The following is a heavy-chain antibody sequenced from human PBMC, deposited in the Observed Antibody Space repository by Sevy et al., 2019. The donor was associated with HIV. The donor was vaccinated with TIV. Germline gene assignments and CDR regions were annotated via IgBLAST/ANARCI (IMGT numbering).Heavy chain of an antibody. CDR1: GGSISSYY. CDR3: ARDVRFMEENSWFDP. Sequence: SETLSLTCSVSGGSISSYYWTWIRQPPGKGLEWIANIYYSGSTNYNPSLKSRVTIPADTSKNQFSLKLSSVTSADTAVYYCARDVRFMEENSWFDPWGQGTLVTVSS. CDR2: IYYSGST. V-gene: IGHV4-59*13. D-gene: IGHD3-3*01. J-gene: IGHJ5*02.